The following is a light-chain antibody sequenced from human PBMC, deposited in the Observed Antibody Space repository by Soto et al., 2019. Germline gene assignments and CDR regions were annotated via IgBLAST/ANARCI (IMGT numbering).Light chain of an antibody. Sequence: ETVLTQSPGTLSLSPGERATLSCRASQSVSSNYLAWYQQKPGQAPRLLIYGASSRATGIPDRFSGSGSGTDFTLTISRLEPEDFAVYFCQQYCQQSGGSPPSWTFGQGTRVEIK. J-gene: IGKJ1*01. V-gene: IGKV3-20*01. CDR1: QSVSSNY. CDR2: GAS. CDR3: QQYCQQSGGSPPSWT.